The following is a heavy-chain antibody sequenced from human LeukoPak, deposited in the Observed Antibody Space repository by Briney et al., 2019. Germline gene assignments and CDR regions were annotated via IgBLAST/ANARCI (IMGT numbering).Heavy chain of an antibody. CDR3: ARRNYYDTSFDY. CDR1: GGSISSSSHY. D-gene: IGHD3-22*01. J-gene: IGHJ4*02. CDR2: IYYSGGT. Sequence: PSETLSLTCTVSGGSISSSSHYWGWVRQPPGEGVEWIARIYYSGGTYYNPSLKSRVTISVDTSKNQFSLKLSSVTAADTAVYYCARRNYYDTSFDYWGQGTLVAVSS. V-gene: IGHV4-39*01.